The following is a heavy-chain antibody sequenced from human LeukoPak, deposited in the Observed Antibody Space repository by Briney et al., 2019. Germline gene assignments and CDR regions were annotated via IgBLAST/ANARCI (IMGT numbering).Heavy chain of an antibody. Sequence: PSETLSLTCTVSGGSISSSSYYWGWIRQPPGKGLEWIGSIYYSGSTYYNPSLKSRVTISVDTSKNQFSPKLSSVTAADTAVYYCARLVRDGYDYYFDYWGQGTLVTVSS. D-gene: IGHD5-24*01. V-gene: IGHV4-39*01. CDR2: IYYSGST. CDR3: ARLVRDGYDYYFDY. J-gene: IGHJ4*02. CDR1: GGSISSSSYY.